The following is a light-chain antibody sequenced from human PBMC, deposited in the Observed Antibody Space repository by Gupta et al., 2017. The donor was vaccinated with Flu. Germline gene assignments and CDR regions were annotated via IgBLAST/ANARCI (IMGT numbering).Light chain of an antibody. Sequence: DIQMTQSPSTLSASVGDRFTITCRASQTISSWLAWYQQKPGNAPKLLIYKASSLERGVKSMFSGSGAGTESNLTISSRQPEDVETYYCQQENSYYLTWTFGQGTKVEIK. J-gene: IGKJ1*01. V-gene: IGKV1-5*03. CDR2: KAS. CDR3: QQENSYYLTWT. CDR1: QTISSW.